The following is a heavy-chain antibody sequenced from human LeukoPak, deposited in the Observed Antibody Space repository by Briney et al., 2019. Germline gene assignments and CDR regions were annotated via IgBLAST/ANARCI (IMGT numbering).Heavy chain of an antibody. CDR3: ARSAVGTSCCTAVDY. J-gene: IGHJ4*02. CDR2: ISTSGDRT. V-gene: IGHV3-23*01. Sequence: GGSLRLSCAASGFTFSTYAMTWVRQAPGKGLEWVSGISTSGDRTYYADSVKGRFTISRDNSKNTLYLQMNSLRAEDTAEYYCARSAVGTSCCTAVDYWGQGTLVTVSS. CDR1: GFTFSTYA. D-gene: IGHD1-26*01.